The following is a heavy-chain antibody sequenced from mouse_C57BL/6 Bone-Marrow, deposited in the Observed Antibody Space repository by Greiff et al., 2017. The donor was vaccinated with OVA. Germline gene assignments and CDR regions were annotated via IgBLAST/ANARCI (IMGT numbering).Heavy chain of an antibody. V-gene: IGHV1-54*01. J-gene: IGHJ1*03. CDR2: INPGSGGT. CDR1: GYAFTNYL. Sequence: QVQLQQSGAELVRPGTSVKVSCKASGYAFTNYLIEWVKQRPGQGLEWIGVINPGSGGTNYNEKFKGKATLTADKSSSTAYMELRSLTSEDSAVYFCARHYYGSSHWYFDVWGTGTTVTVSS. D-gene: IGHD1-1*01. CDR3: ARHYYGSSHWYFDV.